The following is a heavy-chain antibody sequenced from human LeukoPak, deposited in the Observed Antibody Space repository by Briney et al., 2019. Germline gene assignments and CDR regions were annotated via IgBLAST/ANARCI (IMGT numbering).Heavy chain of an antibody. D-gene: IGHD6-13*01. CDR1: GGSFSGYY. CDR2: IYHSGST. V-gene: IGHV4-34*01. J-gene: IGHJ4*02. CDR3: ARISSWRNFDY. Sequence: PSETLSLTCAVYGGSFSGYYWSWIRQPPGKGLEWIGTIYHSGSTYYNPSLKSRVTISVDTSKNQFSLKLTSVTAADTAVYYCARISSWRNFDYWGQGTLVTVSS.